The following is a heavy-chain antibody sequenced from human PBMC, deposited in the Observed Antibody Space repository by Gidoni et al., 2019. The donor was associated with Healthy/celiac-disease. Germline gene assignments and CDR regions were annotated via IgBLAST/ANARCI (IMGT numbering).Heavy chain of an antibody. CDR3: ARVKIVVVVAAQDFDAFDI. J-gene: IGHJ3*02. CDR2: ISSSSSYI. CDR1: GFPFSSYS. V-gene: IGHV3-21*01. D-gene: IGHD2-15*01. Sequence: EVQLVESGGGLVKPGGSLRLSCAASGFPFSSYSMTWVRQAPGKGLEWVSSISSSSSYIYYADSVKGRFTISRDNAKNSLYLQMNSLRAEDTAVYYCARVKIVVVVAAQDFDAFDIWGQGTMVTVSS.